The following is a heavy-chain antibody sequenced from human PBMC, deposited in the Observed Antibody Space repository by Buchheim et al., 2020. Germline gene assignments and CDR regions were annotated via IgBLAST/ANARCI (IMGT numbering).Heavy chain of an antibody. CDR2: ISYDGSNK. Sequence: QVQLVESGGGVVQPGRSLRLSCAASGFTFSSYGMHWVRQAPGKGLEWVAVISYDGSNKYYADSVKGRFTISRDNSKNTLYLQMNSLRAEDTAVYYCAKEPPYASGWYRRSYFDYWGQGTL. V-gene: IGHV3-30*18. D-gene: IGHD6-19*01. CDR1: GFTFSSYG. J-gene: IGHJ4*02. CDR3: AKEPPYASGWYRRSYFDY.